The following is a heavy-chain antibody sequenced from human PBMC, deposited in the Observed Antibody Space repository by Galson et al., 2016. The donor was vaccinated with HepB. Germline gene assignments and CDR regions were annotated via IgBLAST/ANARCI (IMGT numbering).Heavy chain of an antibody. Sequence: SLRLSCAASGFTFSNYWMSWVRQAPGKGLEWVANIKQDGNEKYYVDSVKGRFTISRDNAKNSMYLQMNSLRAEDTAVYYCARRRGSGSHDYWGQGTLVTASS. CDR1: GFTFSNYW. CDR2: IKQDGNEK. V-gene: IGHV3-7*03. J-gene: IGHJ4*02. CDR3: ARRRGSGSHDY. D-gene: IGHD3-10*01.